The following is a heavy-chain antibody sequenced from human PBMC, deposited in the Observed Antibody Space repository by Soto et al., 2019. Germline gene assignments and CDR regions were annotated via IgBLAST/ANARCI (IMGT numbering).Heavy chain of an antibody. CDR2: IYHSGST. J-gene: IGHJ4*02. Sequence: QLQLQESGSGLVKPPQTLSLTCAVSGGSISSGGSSWTWIRQPPGKGLEWIGYIYHSGSTYYNPSLKSRVTISVDRSKNQFSLKLTSVTAADTAVYYCARGAVVNFDSWGQGTLVTVSS. D-gene: IGHD3-22*01. CDR1: GGSISSGGSS. V-gene: IGHV4-30-2*01. CDR3: ARGAVVNFDS.